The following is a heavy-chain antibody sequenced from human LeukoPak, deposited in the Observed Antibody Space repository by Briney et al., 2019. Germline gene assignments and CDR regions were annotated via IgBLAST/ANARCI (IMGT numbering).Heavy chain of an antibody. Sequence: SETLSLTCTVSGGSISSSSYYWGWIRQPPGKGLEWIGSIHYSGSTYYNPSLKSRVTISVDTSKNQFSLKLSSVTAADTAVYYCARPYYYDSSGYYFDYWGQRTLVTVSS. CDR1: GGSISSSSYY. J-gene: IGHJ4*02. V-gene: IGHV4-39*01. CDR2: IHYSGST. D-gene: IGHD3-22*01. CDR3: ARPYYYDSSGYYFDY.